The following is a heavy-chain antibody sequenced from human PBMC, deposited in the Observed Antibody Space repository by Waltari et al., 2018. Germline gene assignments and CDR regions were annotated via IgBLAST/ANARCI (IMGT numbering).Heavy chain of an antibody. CDR2: INAGNGNT. CDR3: ARDGGSSGRPAFDI. Sequence: QVQLVQSGAEVKKPGASVKVSCKASGYTFTSHAMHWVRQAPGQRLEWMGWINAGNGNTKYPQEFQGRVTITRDTSASTAYMELSSLRSEDMAVYYCARDGGSSGRPAFDIWGQGTMVTVSS. D-gene: IGHD6-19*01. V-gene: IGHV1-3*03. CDR1: GYTFTSHA. J-gene: IGHJ3*02.